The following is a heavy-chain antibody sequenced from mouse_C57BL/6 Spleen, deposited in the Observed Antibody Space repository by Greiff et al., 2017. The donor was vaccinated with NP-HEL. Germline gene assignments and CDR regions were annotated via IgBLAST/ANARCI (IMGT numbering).Heavy chain of an antibody. J-gene: IGHJ4*01. V-gene: IGHV3-6*01. CDR3: AYYSNYGYAMDY. CDR2: ISYDGSN. CDR1: GYSITSGYY. Sequence: ESGPGLVKPSQSLSLTCSVTGYSITSGYYWNWIRQFPGNKLEWMGYISYDGSNNYNPSLKNRISITRDTSKNQFFLKLNSVTTEDTATYYCAYYSNYGYAMDYWGQGTSVTVSS. D-gene: IGHD2-5*01.